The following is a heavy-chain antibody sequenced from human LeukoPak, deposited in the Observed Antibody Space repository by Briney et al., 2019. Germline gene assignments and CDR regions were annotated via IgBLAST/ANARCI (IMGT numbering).Heavy chain of an antibody. CDR2: IWYDGSNK. CDR3: AKAVANHHFDY. D-gene: IGHD5-12*01. J-gene: IGHJ4*02. V-gene: IGHV3-33*06. CDR1: GFTFSSSG. Sequence: GGSLRLSCAASGFTFSSSGMHWVRQAPGKGLEWVAVIWYDGSNKYYADSVKGRFTISRDNSKNTLYLQMNSLRAEDTAVYYCAKAVANHHFDYWGQGTLVTASS.